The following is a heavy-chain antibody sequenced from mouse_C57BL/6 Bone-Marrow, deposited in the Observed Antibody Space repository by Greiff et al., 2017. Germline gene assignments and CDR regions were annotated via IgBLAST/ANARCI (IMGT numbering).Heavy chain of an antibody. CDR2: IDPSDSYT. V-gene: IGHV1-50*01. Sequence: QVQLQQPGAELVKPGASVKLSCKASGYTFTSYWMPWVKQRPGQGLEWIGEIDPSDSYTNYNQKFKGKATLTVDTSSSTAYMQLSSLTSEDSAVYYCARIPRMTTVVATDFDDWGQGTTLTVSS. CDR1: GYTFTSYW. CDR3: ARIPRMTTVVATDFDD. J-gene: IGHJ2*01. D-gene: IGHD1-1*01.